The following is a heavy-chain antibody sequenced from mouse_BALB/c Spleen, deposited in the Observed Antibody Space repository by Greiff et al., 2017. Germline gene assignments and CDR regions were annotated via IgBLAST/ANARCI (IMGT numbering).Heavy chain of an antibody. J-gene: IGHJ4*01. Sequence: EVKLVESGGGLVQPGGSLRLSCATSGFTFTDYYMSWVRQPPGKALEWLGFIRNKANGYTTEYSASVKGRFTISRDNSQSILYLQMNTLRAEDSATYYCARDITAARAFYAMDYWGQGTSVTVSS. CDR1: GFTFTDYY. D-gene: IGHD3-1*01. CDR2: IRNKANGYTT. V-gene: IGHV7-3*02. CDR3: ARDITAARAFYAMDY.